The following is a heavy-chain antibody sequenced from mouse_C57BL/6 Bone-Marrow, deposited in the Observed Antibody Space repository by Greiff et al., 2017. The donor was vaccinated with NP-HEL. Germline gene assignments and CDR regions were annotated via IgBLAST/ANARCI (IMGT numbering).Heavy chain of an antibody. D-gene: IGHD1-1*01. V-gene: IGHV6-6*01. Sequence: EVQLVASGGGLVQPGGSMKLSCAASGFTFSDAWMDWVRQSPEKGLAWVAEIRNKANNPATYYAESVKGRFTISRDDSKSRVYLQMNSLRAEDTGIYYCRITSVVDWYFDVWGTGTTVTVSS. CDR3: RITSVVDWYFDV. CDR2: IRNKANNPAT. J-gene: IGHJ1*03. CDR1: GFTFSDAW.